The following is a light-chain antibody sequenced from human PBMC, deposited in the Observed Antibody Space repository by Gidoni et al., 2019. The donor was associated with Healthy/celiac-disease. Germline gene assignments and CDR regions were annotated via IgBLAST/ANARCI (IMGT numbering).Light chain of an antibody. CDR2: GAS. CDR3: QQYNNWPPGYT. CDR1: QSVSSN. J-gene: IGKJ2*01. V-gene: IGKV3-15*01. Sequence: EIVMTQSPATLSVSPGERATLSCRASQSVSSNLAWYQQKPGQAPRLLIYGASTRATGSPARFSGSGSGTEFTLTISSLQSEDFAVYYCQQYNNWPPGYTFXQXTKLEIK.